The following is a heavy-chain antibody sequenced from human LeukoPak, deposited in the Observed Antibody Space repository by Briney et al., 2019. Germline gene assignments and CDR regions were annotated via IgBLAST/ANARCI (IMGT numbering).Heavy chain of an antibody. CDR2: ISSSSSYI. V-gene: IGHV3-21*01. Sequence: GGSLRHSCAASGFTFSSYSMNWVRQAPGKGLEWVSSISSSSSYIYYADSVKGRFTISRDNAKNSLYLQMNSLRAEDTAVYYCARHLRIAVASDVYWGQGTLVTVSS. D-gene: IGHD6-19*01. CDR1: GFTFSSYS. J-gene: IGHJ4*02. CDR3: ARHLRIAVASDVY.